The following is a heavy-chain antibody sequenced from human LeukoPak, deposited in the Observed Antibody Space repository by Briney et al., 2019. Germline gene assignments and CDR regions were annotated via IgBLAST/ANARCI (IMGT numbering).Heavy chain of an antibody. J-gene: IGHJ4*02. CDR1: GFTFSTYW. CDR3: VRDFMYNTARTGC. D-gene: IGHD5-18*01. V-gene: IGHV3-7*01. CDR2: IKQAGSEK. Sequence: PGGSLRLSCAASGFTFSTYWMSWVRQAPGKGLEWVANIKQAGSEKYYVDSVKGRFTISRDNAKNTLYLQMNSLRAEDTAVYYCVRDFMYNTARTGCWGQGTLVTVSS.